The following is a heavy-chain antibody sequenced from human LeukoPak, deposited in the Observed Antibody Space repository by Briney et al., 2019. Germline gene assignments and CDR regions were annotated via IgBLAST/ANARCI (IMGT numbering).Heavy chain of an antibody. J-gene: IGHJ6*03. Sequence: SETLSLTCTVSGGSISSGSYYWSWIRQPAGKGLEWIGRIYTSGSTNYNPSLKSRVTISVDTSKNQFSLKLSSVTAADTAVYYCARGSLRARPIYYYYMDVWGKGTTVTVSS. V-gene: IGHV4-61*02. CDR1: GGSISSGSYY. CDR2: IYTSGST. D-gene: IGHD6-6*01. CDR3: ARGSLRARPIYYYYMDV.